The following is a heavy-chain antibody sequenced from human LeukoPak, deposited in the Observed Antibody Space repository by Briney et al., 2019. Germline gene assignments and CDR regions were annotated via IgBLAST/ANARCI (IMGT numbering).Heavy chain of an antibody. CDR3: ARGPIVGPTKGFDP. J-gene: IGHJ5*02. CDR1: GFTFSSYA. V-gene: IGHV3-53*01. D-gene: IGHD1-26*01. Sequence: PGGSLRLSCAASGFTFSSYAMSWVRQAPGKGLEWVSVIYSGGATYYADSVKGRFTISRDNSKNMLYLQMNSLRAEDTAVYYCARGPIVGPTKGFDPWGQGTLVTVSS. CDR2: IYSGGAT.